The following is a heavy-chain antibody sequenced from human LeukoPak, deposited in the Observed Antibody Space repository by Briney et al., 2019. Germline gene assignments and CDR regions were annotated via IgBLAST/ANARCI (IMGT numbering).Heavy chain of an antibody. Sequence: ASVKVSCKAPGYTFTGYYMHWVRQAPGQGLEWMGWINPNSGGTNYAQKFQGMVTMTRDTSISTAYMELSRLRSDDTAVYYCARGRTPIVVVPAAEKYYYYYYGMDVWGQGTTVTVPS. D-gene: IGHD2-2*01. V-gene: IGHV1-2*02. CDR2: INPNSGGT. J-gene: IGHJ6*02. CDR1: GYTFTGYY. CDR3: ARGRTPIVVVPAAEKYYYYYYGMDV.